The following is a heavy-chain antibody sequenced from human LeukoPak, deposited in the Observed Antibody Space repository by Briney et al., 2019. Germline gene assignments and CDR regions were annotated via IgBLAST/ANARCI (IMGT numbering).Heavy chain of an antibody. J-gene: IGHJ1*01. D-gene: IGHD4-17*01. CDR3: AKERSYRGDDYGDYASDFQH. V-gene: IGHV3-21*04. CDR2: ISSSSGYI. CDR1: GFTFSSYS. Sequence: GGSLRLSCAASGFTFSSYSMNWVRQAPGKGLEWVSSISSSSGYIYYADSLKGRFTISRDNAKNSLYLQMNSLRAEDTALYYCAKERSYRGDDYGDYASDFQHWGQGTLVTVSS.